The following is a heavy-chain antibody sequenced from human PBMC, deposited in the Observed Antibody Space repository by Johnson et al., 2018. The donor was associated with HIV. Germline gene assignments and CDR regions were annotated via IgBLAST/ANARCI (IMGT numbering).Heavy chain of an antibody. CDR2: GGST. Sequence: GGSTYYADSVKGRFTISRDNSKNTLYLQMNSLRAEDTAVYYCAASVYYYDSSGYFAFDIWGQGTMVTVSS. J-gene: IGHJ3*02. CDR3: AASVYYYDSSGYFAFDI. D-gene: IGHD3-22*01. V-gene: IGHV3-66*01.